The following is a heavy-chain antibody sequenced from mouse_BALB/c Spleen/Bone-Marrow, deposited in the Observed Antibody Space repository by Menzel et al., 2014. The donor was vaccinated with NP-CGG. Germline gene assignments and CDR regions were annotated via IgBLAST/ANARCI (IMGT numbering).Heavy chain of an antibody. CDR2: IDPDTGGT. CDR1: GYTFTDYE. CDR3: TSGGNLITTVVGDFDY. V-gene: IGHV1-15*01. J-gene: IGHJ2*01. Sequence: QVQLQQPGAELVRPGASVTLSCKASGYTFTDYEMHWVKQTPVHGLEWIGAIDPDTGGTAYNQKFKGKATLTADKSSSTANMELRSLTSEESADYYVTSGGNLITTVVGDFDYWGQGTTLTVSS. D-gene: IGHD1-1*01.